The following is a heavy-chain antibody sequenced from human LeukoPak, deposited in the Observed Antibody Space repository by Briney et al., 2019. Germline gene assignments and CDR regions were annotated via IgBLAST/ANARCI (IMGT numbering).Heavy chain of an antibody. CDR1: GFTFSSYS. CDR2: IRYDGSNK. V-gene: IGHV3-30*02. CDR3: AKERESTVGAKYYFDY. D-gene: IGHD1-26*01. J-gene: IGHJ4*02. Sequence: GSLRLSCAASGFTFSSYSMNWVRQAPDKGLEWVAFIRYDGSNKYYADSVKGRFTISRDNSKNTLYLQMNGLTAEDTAVYHCAKERESTVGAKYYFDYWGQGTLVTVSS.